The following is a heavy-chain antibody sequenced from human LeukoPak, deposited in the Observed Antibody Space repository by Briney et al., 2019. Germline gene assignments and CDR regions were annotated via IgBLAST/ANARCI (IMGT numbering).Heavy chain of an antibody. Sequence: QSGGSLRLSCVASGFTFSNYAMSWVRQAPGKGLEWVSAITGSGTNTYYADSVKRRFTISRDNSKNTVFLQMNSLRHEDTAIYYCVIWGDYDVLTGYYVPDYWGQGTLVTVSS. CDR1: GFTFSNYA. CDR2: ITGSGTNT. CDR3: VIWGDYDVLTGYYVPDY. D-gene: IGHD3-9*01. J-gene: IGHJ4*02. V-gene: IGHV3-23*01.